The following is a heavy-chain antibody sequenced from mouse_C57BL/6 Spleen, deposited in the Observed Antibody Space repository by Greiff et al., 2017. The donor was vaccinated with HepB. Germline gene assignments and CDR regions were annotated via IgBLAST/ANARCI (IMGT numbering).Heavy chain of an antibody. CDR1: GYTFTSYW. CDR3: ARFFDYDGTFAY. V-gene: IGHV1-55*01. Sequence: QVHVKQSGAELVKPGASVKMSCKASGYTFTSYWITWVKQRPGQGLEWIGDIYPGSGSTNYNEKFKSKATLTVDTSSSTAYMQLSSLTSEDSAVYYCARFFDYDGTFAYWGQGTLVTVSA. D-gene: IGHD2-4*01. CDR2: IYPGSGST. J-gene: IGHJ3*01.